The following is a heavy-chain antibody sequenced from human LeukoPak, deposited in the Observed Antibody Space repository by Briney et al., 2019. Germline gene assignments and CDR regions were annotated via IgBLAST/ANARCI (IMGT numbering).Heavy chain of an antibody. Sequence: ASVKVSCKASGYTFTSYYMDWVRQAPGQGLEWMGIINPSGGSTSYAQKFQGRVTMTRDTSTSTVYMELSSLRSEDTAVYYCARDAYPIRYFDWSPSDYWGQGTLVTVSS. J-gene: IGHJ4*02. CDR3: ARDAYPIRYFDWSPSDY. V-gene: IGHV1-46*01. D-gene: IGHD3-9*01. CDR1: GYTFTSYY. CDR2: INPSGGST.